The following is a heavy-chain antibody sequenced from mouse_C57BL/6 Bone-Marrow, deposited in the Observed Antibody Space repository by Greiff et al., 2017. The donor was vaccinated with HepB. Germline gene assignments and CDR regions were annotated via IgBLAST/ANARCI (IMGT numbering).Heavy chain of an antibody. CDR3: ARWGLRENY. J-gene: IGHJ2*01. Sequence: VQLQQPGAELVRPGTSVKLSCKASGYTFTSYWMHWVKQRPGQGLEWIGVIDPSDSYTNYNQKFKGKATLTVDTSSSTAYMQLSSLTSEDSAVYYCARWGLRENYWGQGTTLTVSS. CDR2: IDPSDSYT. V-gene: IGHV1-59*01. CDR1: GYTFTSYW. D-gene: IGHD2-4*01.